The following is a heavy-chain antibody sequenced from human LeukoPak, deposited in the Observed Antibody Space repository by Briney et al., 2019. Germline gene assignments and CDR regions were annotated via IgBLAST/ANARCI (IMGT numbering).Heavy chain of an antibody. D-gene: IGHD3-9*01. J-gene: IGHJ2*01. Sequence: SETLSLTCTVSGGSISSTSYYWGWIRQPPGKGLEWFGSIYYSGTTYYNPSLKSRVTIPVDTSKNQFSLKLSSVTAADTAVYYCARDWVRYFDWMTHWYFDLWGRGTLVTVSS. CDR3: ARDWVRYFDWMTHWYFDL. CDR2: IYYSGTT. CDR1: GGSISSTSYY. V-gene: IGHV4-39*07.